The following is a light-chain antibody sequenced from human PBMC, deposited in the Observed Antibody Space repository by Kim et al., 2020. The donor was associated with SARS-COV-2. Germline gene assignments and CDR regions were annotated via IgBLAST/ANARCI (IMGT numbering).Light chain of an antibody. CDR3: QAWDSSIYA. CDR2: RDN. V-gene: IGLV3-1*01. J-gene: IGLJ1*01. Sequence: VSPGQTASITCSGDKLGDKYASWYQQKPGQSPVVVIFRDNRRPSGIPERFSGSNSGNTATLTISGTQAMDEADYYCQAWDSSIYASGTGTKVTVL. CDR1: KLGDKY.